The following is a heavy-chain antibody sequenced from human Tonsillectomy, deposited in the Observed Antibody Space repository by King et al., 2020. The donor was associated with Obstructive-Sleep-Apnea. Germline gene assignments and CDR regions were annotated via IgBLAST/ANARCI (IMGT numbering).Heavy chain of an antibody. Sequence: VQLVESGGGLVQPGGSLRLSCATSGFTFSTYKMNWVLPTPGKGLEWVAHIGVGSSPIYYADSVKGPFTISRDNARNSLYLQMNNLRAEDTAVYYCATDERALDDWGQGTLVTVSS. V-gene: IGHV3-48*01. CDR3: ATDERALDD. CDR2: IGVGSSPI. J-gene: IGHJ4*02. CDR1: GFTFSTYK. D-gene: IGHD1-1*01.